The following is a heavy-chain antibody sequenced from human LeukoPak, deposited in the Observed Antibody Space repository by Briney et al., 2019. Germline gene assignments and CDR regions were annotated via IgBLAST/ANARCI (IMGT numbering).Heavy chain of an antibody. CDR1: GGTFSSYA. J-gene: IGHJ3*02. CDR3: AVYDSSGYYPGRYSFDI. V-gene: IGHV1-69*05. D-gene: IGHD3-22*01. Sequence: SVKVSCKASGGTFSSYAISWVRQAPGQGLEWMGRIIPIFGTANYAQKFQGRVTITTDESTSTAYMELSSLRSEDTAVYYCAVYDSSGYYPGRYSFDIWGQGTMVTVSS. CDR2: IIPIFGTA.